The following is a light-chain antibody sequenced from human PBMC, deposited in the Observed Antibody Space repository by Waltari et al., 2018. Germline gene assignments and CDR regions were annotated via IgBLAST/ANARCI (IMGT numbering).Light chain of an antibody. V-gene: IGKV2-30*01. Sequence: DVVMTQSPLSLPVTLGQPASISCRSSQSLIYSDGNTSLNWFQQRPGQSPRRLIYKVSNRDSGVPDRFSGSGSGTDFTLKISRVEAEDVGFYFCMQGTQWPRTFGQGTKVEIK. CDR2: KVS. CDR3: MQGTQWPRT. CDR1: QSLIYSDGNTS. J-gene: IGKJ1*01.